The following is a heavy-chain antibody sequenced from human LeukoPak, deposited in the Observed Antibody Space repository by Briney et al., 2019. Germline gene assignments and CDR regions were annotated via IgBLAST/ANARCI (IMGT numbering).Heavy chain of an antibody. D-gene: IGHD2-2*01. J-gene: IGHJ6*02. V-gene: IGHV1-2*02. CDR3: ARGGGVVVPADENYYGMDV. CDR1: GYTFTDYY. CDR2: INPNSGGT. Sequence: ASVTVSFKASGYTFTDYYMHWVRQAPGQGLEWMGWINPNSGGTNYAQKFQGRVTMTRDTSISTAYMELSRLRSDDTAVYYCARGGGVVVPADENYYGMDVWGQGTTVTVSS.